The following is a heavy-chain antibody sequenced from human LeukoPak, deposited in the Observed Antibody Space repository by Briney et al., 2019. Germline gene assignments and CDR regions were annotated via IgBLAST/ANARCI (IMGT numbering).Heavy chain of an antibody. CDR1: GYTFTSDG. J-gene: IGHJ4*02. V-gene: IGHV1-18*01. CDR3: ARGYGLNPVDY. CDR2: ISGYNGNT. D-gene: IGHD4-17*01. Sequence: ASVKVSCKASGYTFTSDGFNWVRQAPGQGLEWMGWISGYNGNTFYAQKFQDRVTMTTDTSTSTAYMELRSLISDDTAIYYCARGYGLNPVDYWGQGTLSLSPQ.